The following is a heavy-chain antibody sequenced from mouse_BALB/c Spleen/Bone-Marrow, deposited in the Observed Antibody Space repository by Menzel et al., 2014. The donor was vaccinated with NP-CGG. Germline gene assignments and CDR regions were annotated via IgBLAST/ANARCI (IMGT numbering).Heavy chain of an antibody. CDR2: IYPSDSYT. D-gene: IGHD1-1*01. Sequence: QVQLQQSRAELVRPGASVKLSCKASGYTFTNNWINWVKQRPGQGLEWIGNIYPSDSYTNYNQKFEDKATLTVDKSSSTAYMQLSSPTSEDSAVYYCTRGNSYVGYAMDYWGQGTSVTVSS. CDR1: GYTFTNNW. CDR3: TRGNSYVGYAMDY. V-gene: IGHV1-69*02. J-gene: IGHJ4*01.